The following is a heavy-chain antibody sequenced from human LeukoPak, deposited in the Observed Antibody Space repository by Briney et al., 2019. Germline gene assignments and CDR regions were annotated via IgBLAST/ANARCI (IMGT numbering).Heavy chain of an antibody. V-gene: IGHV1-69*04. CDR2: IIPILGIA. Sequence: SVKVSCKASGGTFSSYAISWVRQAPGQGLEWMGRIIPILGIANYAQKFQGRVTITADKSTSTAYMELSSLRSEDTAVYYCARDLFGEFYYYYYGMDVWGQGTTVTVSS. J-gene: IGHJ6*02. D-gene: IGHD3-10*02. CDR1: GGTFSSYA. CDR3: ARDLFGEFYYYYYGMDV.